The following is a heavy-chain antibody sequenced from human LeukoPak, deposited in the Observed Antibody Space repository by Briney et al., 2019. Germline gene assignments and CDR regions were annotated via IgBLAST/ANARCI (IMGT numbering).Heavy chain of an antibody. V-gene: IGHV1-18*01. Sequence: ASVKVSCKAAGYTFISYGISWVRQAPGQGLEWMGWISAYNGNTNYAQKLQGRVTMTTDTSTSTAYMELRSLRSDDTAVYYCARDRLLWFGELDGMDVWGQGTTVTVSS. J-gene: IGHJ6*02. D-gene: IGHD3-10*01. CDR2: ISAYNGNT. CDR1: GYTFISYG. CDR3: ARDRLLWFGELDGMDV.